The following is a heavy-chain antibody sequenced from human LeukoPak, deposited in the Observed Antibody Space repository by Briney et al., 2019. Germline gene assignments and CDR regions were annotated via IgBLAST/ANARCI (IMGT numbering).Heavy chain of an antibody. D-gene: IGHD6-13*01. Sequence: ASVKVSCKASGYTFTNYEINWVRQGTGQGLEWLGWMNPSSGNTGYAQKFQGRVTMTRDTSISTAYMELSSLRSEDTAVYYCAAAAGTEWYFDLWGRGTLVTVSS. J-gene: IGHJ2*01. CDR2: MNPSSGNT. CDR1: GYTFTNYE. V-gene: IGHV1-8*01. CDR3: AAAAGTEWYFDL.